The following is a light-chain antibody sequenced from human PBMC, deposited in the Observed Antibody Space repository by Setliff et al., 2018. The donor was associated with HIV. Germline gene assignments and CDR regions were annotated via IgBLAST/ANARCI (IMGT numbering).Light chain of an antibody. CDR3: QVWDSSSDHPGV. CDR1: NIGSKS. V-gene: IGLV3-21*03. CDR2: DDS. J-gene: IGLJ1*01. Sequence: SYELTQPPSVSVAPGKTARITCGGNNIGSKSVHWYQQKPGRAPVLVVHDDSDRPSGIPERFSGSDSGNTATLTISRVEAGDEADYYCQVWDSSSDHPGVFGTGTKVTVL.